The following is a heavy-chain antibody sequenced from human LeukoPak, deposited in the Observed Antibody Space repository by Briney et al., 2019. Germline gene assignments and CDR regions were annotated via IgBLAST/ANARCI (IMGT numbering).Heavy chain of an antibody. Sequence: ASVKVSCKASGGTFSSYAISWVRQAPGQGLEWMGRIIPILGIANYAQKFQGRVTITADKSTSTAYMELSSLRSEDTAVYYCARLPNYYDSSGYYLDYWGQGTLVTVSS. J-gene: IGHJ4*02. CDR1: GGTFSSYA. CDR2: IIPILGIA. V-gene: IGHV1-69*04. CDR3: ARLPNYYDSSGYYLDY. D-gene: IGHD3-22*01.